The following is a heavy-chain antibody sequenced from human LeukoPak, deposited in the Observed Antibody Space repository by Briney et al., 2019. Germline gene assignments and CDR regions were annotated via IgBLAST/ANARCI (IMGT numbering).Heavy chain of an antibody. CDR3: ARRRYCSGGSCSRYYGMDV. CDR1: GYTFTSYA. J-gene: IGHJ6*02. CDR2: INAGNGNT. Sequence: ASVKVSCKASGYTFTSYAMHWVRQAPGQRLEWMGWINAGNGNTKYSQKSQGRVTITRDTSASTAYMELSSLRSEDTAVYYCARRRYCSGGSCSRYYGMDVWGQGTTVTVSS. V-gene: IGHV1-3*01. D-gene: IGHD2-15*01.